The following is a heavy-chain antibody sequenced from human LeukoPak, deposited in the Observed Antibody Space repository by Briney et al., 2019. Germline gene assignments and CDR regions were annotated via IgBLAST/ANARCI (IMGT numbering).Heavy chain of an antibody. CDR1: GGSFSGYY. Sequence: SETLSLICAVYGGSFSGYYWSWIRQPPGKGLEWIGEINHSGSTNYNPYLTSRVTKSVDTSKNQFSLKLSSVTAADTAVYYGARGRYYGSGSYAGWFDPWGQGTLVTVSS. V-gene: IGHV4-34*01. J-gene: IGHJ5*02. CDR2: INHSGST. D-gene: IGHD3-10*01. CDR3: ARGRYYGSGSYAGWFDP.